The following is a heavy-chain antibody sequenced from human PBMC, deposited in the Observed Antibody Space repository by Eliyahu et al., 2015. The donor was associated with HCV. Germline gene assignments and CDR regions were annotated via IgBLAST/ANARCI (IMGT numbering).Heavy chain of an antibody. Sequence: EVQLVESGGGLVKPGGSXRLSCAASGFTFSXAWMSWVRQXXGKGLGWVGRIKSKTDGGTTDYAAPVKGRFTISRDDSKNTLYLQMNSLKTEDTAVYYCTTDQPLYCSGGSCNAYYYYGMDVWGQGTTVTVSS. V-gene: IGHV3-15*01. CDR1: GFTFSXAW. J-gene: IGHJ6*02. D-gene: IGHD2-15*01. CDR3: TTDQPLYCSGGSCNAYYYYGMDV. CDR2: IKSKTDGGTT.